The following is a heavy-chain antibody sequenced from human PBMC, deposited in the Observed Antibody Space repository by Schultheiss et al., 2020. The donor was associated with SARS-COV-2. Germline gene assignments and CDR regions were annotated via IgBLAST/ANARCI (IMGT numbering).Heavy chain of an antibody. J-gene: IGHJ5*02. V-gene: IGHV4-38-2*02. CDR1: GYSISSGYY. D-gene: IGHD4-17*01. Sequence: SETLSLTCVVSGYSISSGYYWGWIRQPPGKGLEWIGSIYHSGSTYYNPSLKSRVTISVDTSKNQFSLKLSSVTATDTAVYYCARDGRGLTTVTTGWFDPWGQGTLVTVSS. CDR2: IYHSGST. CDR3: ARDGRGLTTVTTGWFDP.